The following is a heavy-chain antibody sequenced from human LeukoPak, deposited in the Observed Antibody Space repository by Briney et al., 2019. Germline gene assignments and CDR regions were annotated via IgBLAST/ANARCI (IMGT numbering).Heavy chain of an antibody. V-gene: IGHV3-23*01. CDR3: AKGLWFGELLRGYYFDY. J-gene: IGHJ4*02. D-gene: IGHD3-10*01. CDR2: ISGSGGST. CDR1: GFTFSSYA. Sequence: PGGSLRLSRAASGFTFSSYAMSRVRQAPGKGLEWVSAISGSGGSTYYADSVKGRFTISRDNSKNTLYLQMNSLRAEDTAVYYCAKGLWFGELLRGYYFDYWGQGTLVTVSS.